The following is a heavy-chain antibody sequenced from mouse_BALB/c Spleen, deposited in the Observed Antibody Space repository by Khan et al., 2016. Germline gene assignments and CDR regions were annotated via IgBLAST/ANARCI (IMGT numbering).Heavy chain of an antibody. CDR1: GFSLTSYG. Sequence: QVQLKESGPGLVAPSQSLSITCTVSGFSLTSYGVHWVRQPPGKGLEWLGVIWAGGSTDYNSALMSRLSISRDNSRSQVFLKMNSLQTDDTAMYYCARDLVRRGGYYFDYWGQGTTLTVSS. CDR2: IWAGGST. D-gene: IGHD2-14*01. J-gene: IGHJ2*01. CDR3: ARDLVRRGGYYFDY. V-gene: IGHV2-9*02.